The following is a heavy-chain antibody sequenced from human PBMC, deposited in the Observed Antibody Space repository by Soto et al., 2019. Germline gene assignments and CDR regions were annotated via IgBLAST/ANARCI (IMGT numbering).Heavy chain of an antibody. CDR1: GFTFSSYA. CDR2: ISGSGGST. D-gene: IGHD3-3*01. J-gene: IGHJ6*02. V-gene: IGHV3-23*01. Sequence: GGSLRLSCAASGFTFSSYAMHWVRQAPGKGLEWVSAISGSGGSTYYADSVKGRFTISRDNSKNTLYLQMNSLRAEDTAVYYCAKSTFWSGYYTDYYYGMDVWGQGTTVTVSS. CDR3: AKSTFWSGYYTDYYYGMDV.